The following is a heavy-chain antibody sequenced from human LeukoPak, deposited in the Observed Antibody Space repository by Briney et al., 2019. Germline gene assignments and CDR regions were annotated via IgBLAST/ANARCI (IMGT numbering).Heavy chain of an antibody. CDR2: IKQVGSEK. Sequence: GRSMRLSCAASGFTPGSLWMSCVRQAPGKLLEWVSYIKQVGSEKYYVDSVKGRFTISRDNDKNSLYLQMNSLRAEDTAVYYCARRGKAAAIDYWGQGTLVTVSS. J-gene: IGHJ4*02. CDR3: ARRGKAAAIDY. D-gene: IGHD6-13*01. CDR1: GFTPGSLW. V-gene: IGHV3-7*01.